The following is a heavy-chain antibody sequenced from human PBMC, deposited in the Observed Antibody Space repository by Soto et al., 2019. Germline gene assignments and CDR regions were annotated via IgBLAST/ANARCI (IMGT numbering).Heavy chain of an antibody. CDR3: TRDPEGDLDFDY. CDR1: GFIFSNFG. D-gene: IGHD2-21*02. CDR2: INAPATST. J-gene: IGHJ4*02. Sequence: EVQLVKSGGRLVQPGGSLRLSCAASGFIFSNFGLTWVRQAPGKGLEWVSHINAPATSTLYANSVRGRFAISRDNARNSVYLQMSSLTGEDTAVYYCTRDPEGDLDFDYWGQGTLVTVSS. V-gene: IGHV3-48*03.